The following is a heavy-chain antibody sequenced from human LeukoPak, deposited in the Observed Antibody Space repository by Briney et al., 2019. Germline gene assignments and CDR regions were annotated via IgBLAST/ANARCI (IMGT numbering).Heavy chain of an antibody. CDR2: ISSSSSYI. V-gene: IGHV3-21*01. J-gene: IGHJ3*02. CDR1: GFTFSSDS. Sequence: GGSLRLSCAASGFTFSSDSMNWVRQAPGKGLEWVSSISSSSSYIYYADSGKGRFTISRDNAKNSLYLQMNSLRAEDTAVYYCARGAVGLLWSGNHAFDIWGQGTMVTVSS. CDR3: ARGAVGLLWSGNHAFDI. D-gene: IGHD3-10*01.